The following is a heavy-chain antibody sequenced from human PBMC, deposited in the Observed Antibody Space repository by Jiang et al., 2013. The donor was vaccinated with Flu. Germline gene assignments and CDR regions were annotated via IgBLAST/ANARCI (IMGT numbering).Heavy chain of an antibody. CDR1: GASLSAYS. V-gene: IGHV4-34*01. J-gene: IGHJ6*02. CDR2: INRSGST. CDR3: VRGRGSGSYHDIYYGMDV. Sequence: LLKPSETLSLTCAVSGASLSAYSWTWIRQAPGKGLAWIGEINRSGSTNFDPSLKSRVTMSVDTSKNQFSLKLISVTAADTAVYYCVRGRGSGSYHDIYYGMDVWGQGTTVTVSS. D-gene: IGHD3-10*01.